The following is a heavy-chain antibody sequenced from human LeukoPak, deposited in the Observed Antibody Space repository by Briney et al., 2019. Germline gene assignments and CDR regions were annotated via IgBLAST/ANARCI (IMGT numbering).Heavy chain of an antibody. V-gene: IGHV1-46*04. CDR3: ARGPYSSGWYGLDY. J-gene: IGHJ4*02. Sequence: ASVKVFCRAFGYTVTYYYIYCVRQAPGQGLEWMGLINPSGGSTSYVQELQGRVTMTRDTSTSTVYMELSSLRSEDTAVYYCARGPYSSGWYGLDYWGQGTLVTVSS. CDR1: GYTVTYYY. D-gene: IGHD6-19*01. CDR2: INPSGGST.